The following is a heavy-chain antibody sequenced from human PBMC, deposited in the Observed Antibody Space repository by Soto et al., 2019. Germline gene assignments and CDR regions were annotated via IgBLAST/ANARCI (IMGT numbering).Heavy chain of an antibody. D-gene: IGHD2-21*01. CDR1: GGTFSSFA. CDR3: ARDRVMRGNAYYYGMDV. V-gene: IGHV1-69*12. CDR2: IVPMFAAP. Sequence: QVLLVQSGAEVKKPGSSVRVSCKTSGGTFSSFAISWVRLAPGQGLEWMGVIVPMFAAPTYAQKFQGRVSITADESTGTAYMELSRLRSDDTAVYYCARDRVMRGNAYYYGMDVWGQGTTVTVSS. J-gene: IGHJ6*02.